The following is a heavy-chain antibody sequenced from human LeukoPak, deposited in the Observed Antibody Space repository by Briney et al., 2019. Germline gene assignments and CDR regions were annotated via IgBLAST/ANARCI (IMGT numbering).Heavy chain of an antibody. V-gene: IGHV4-59*01. J-gene: IGHJ3*02. CDR2: IYYSGST. CDR1: GGSISSYY. Sequence: PSETLSLTCTVSGGSISSYYWSWIRQPPGKGLEWIGYIYYSGSTYYNPSLKSRVTISVDTSKNQFSLKLSTVTAADTAVYYCARDGRIEAFDIWGQGTMFTVSS. CDR3: ARDGRIEAFDI.